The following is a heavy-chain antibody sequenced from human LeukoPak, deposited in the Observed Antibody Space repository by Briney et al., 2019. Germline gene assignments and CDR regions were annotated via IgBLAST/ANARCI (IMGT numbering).Heavy chain of an antibody. D-gene: IGHD3-3*01. CDR2: ISDNGGST. V-gene: IGHV3-23*01. CDR1: GFTFNSYA. CDR3: TRTIFGVTHGFDI. Sequence: GGSLSLSCAASGFTFNSYAMSWVRQAPGKGREWVSVISDNGGSTYYADSVKGRFTNSRDNSKNTLYLQMNSLTAEDTAVYYCTRTIFGVTHGFDIWGQGTMVTVSS. J-gene: IGHJ3*02.